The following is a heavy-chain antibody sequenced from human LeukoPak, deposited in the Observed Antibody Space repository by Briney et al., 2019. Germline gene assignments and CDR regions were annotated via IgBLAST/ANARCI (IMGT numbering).Heavy chain of an antibody. V-gene: IGHV3-74*01. D-gene: IGHD1-7*01. J-gene: IGHJ4*02. CDR3: ATARNFRFEY. CDR1: GLSFRTTW. Sequence: GGSLRLSCATSGLSFRTTWMHWVRQAPGQGLMWVSRMNGEGTTIDYADSVKGRFTVSRDYAKNTLFLQMNNLRTEDTALYFCATARNFRFEYWGQGSLVIVSA. CDR2: MNGEGTTI.